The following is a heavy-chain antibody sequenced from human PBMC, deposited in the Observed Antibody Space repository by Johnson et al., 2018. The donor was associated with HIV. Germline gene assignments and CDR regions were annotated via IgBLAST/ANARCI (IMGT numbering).Heavy chain of an antibody. CDR3: ARGGHCGGDCAGAKQALDI. J-gene: IGHJ3*02. Sequence: QVQLVESGGGVVQPGRSLRLSCAASGFTFSSYAMHWVRQAPGKGLEWVAFIVYDGSKKYYADSVKGRFTISRDNSKNTVLLQMNSLRVEDTAVYYCARGGHCGGDCAGAKQALDIWGQGTRVTVSS. CDR1: GFTFSSYA. CDR2: IVYDGSKK. V-gene: IGHV3-30*14. D-gene: IGHD2-21*01.